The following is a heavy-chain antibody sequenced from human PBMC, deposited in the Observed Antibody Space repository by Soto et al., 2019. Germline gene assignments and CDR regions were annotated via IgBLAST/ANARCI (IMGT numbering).Heavy chain of an antibody. J-gene: IGHJ4*02. D-gene: IGHD6-6*01. CDR1: GYIFTNFY. CDR3: TRGLASGDY. V-gene: IGHV1-46*03. CDR2: INPNGGRT. Sequence: QVQLVQPGAEVKKPGASVKFSCKASGYIFTNFYIHWVRQAPGQGLKWIGIINPNGGRTNYAQNFQGRVSMTRDTSTSTVYMDLSSLRTEDTAVYYCTRGLASGDYWGQGTLITVSS.